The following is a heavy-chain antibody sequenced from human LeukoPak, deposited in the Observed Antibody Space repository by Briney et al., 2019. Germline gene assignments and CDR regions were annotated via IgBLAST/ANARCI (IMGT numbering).Heavy chain of an antibody. Sequence: GESLKISCKGSGYSFTSYWIGWVRQMPGKGLEWMGIIYSPSFQGQVTISADKPISTAYLQWSSLKASDTAMYYCARLSFGYGYADYWGQGTLVTVSS. CDR2: I. V-gene: IGHV5-51*01. CDR3: ARLSFGYGYADY. CDR1: GYSFTSYW. J-gene: IGHJ4*02. D-gene: IGHD5-18*01.